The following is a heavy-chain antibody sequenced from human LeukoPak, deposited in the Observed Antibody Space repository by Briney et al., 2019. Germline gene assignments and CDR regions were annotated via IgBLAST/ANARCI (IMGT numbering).Heavy chain of an antibody. V-gene: IGHV4-39*07. J-gene: IGHJ6*03. D-gene: IGHD4-17*01. Sequence: SETLSLTCTVSGGSISSSSYYWGWIRQPPGKGLEWIGSIYYSGSTYYNPSLKSRVTISVDTSKNQFSLKLSSVTAADTAVYYCARAVTTKWDYYYMDVWGKGATVTVSS. CDR3: ARAVTTKWDYYYMDV. CDR1: GGSISSSSYY. CDR2: IYYSGST.